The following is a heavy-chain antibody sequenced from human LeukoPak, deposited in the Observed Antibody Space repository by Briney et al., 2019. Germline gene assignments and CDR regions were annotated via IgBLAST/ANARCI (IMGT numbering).Heavy chain of an antibody. CDR3: ARDGNNYYYSYMDV. Sequence: PGGSLRLSCEASGFTFSTFAMIWVRQPPGKGLEWVSSIFPSGGEIHYADSVRGRFTISRDNSKSTPSLQMNSLRAEDTAIYYCARDGNNYYYSYMDVWGKGTTVTISS. CDR2: IFPSGGEI. J-gene: IGHJ6*03. V-gene: IGHV3-23*01. CDR1: GFTFSTFA. D-gene: IGHD1-26*01.